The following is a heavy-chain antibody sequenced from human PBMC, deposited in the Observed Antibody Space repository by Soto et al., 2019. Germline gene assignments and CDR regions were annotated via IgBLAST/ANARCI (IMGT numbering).Heavy chain of an antibody. D-gene: IGHD2-21*02. CDR3: ARGGSTVVTRDYYGMDV. Sequence: QVQLQQWGAGLLKPSETLSLTCAIYGGSFSGYYWNWIRQPPEKGLEWIGEINHSGITTYNPSLRSRVTISVDTSKNQFSLRVTSVTAADTAVYYCARGGSTVVTRDYYGMDVWGQGTTVTVSS. CDR2: INHSGIT. V-gene: IGHV4-34*01. CDR1: GGSFSGYY. J-gene: IGHJ6*02.